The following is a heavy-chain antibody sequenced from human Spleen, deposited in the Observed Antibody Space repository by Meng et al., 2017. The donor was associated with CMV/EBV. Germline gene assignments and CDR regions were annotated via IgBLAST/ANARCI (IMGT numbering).Heavy chain of an antibody. V-gene: IGHV4-34*01. CDR2: INHSGGT. CDR1: GGSFSGYY. Sequence: SETLSLTCAVYGGSFSGYYWSWIRQPPGKGLEWIGEINHSGGTNYNPSLKSRVTISVDTSKNQFSLKLSAVTAADTAVYYCARPYYYYDSSGYSLHGMDVWGQGTTVTVSS. D-gene: IGHD3-22*01. J-gene: IGHJ6*02. CDR3: ARPYYYYDSSGYSLHGMDV.